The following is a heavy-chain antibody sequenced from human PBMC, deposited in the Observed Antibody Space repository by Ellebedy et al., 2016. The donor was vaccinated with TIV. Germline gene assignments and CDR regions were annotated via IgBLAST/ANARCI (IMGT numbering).Heavy chain of an antibody. Sequence: AASVKVPCKASGFTFTRYGINWVRQAPGQGLEGMGWISGYSGNTDYAQKFQGRVTMTTDTGTNTGYMELTSLTSDDPAVYYCARGSGPNWLDPWGQGTLVTVSS. CDR3: ARGSGPNWLDP. CDR2: ISGYSGNT. CDR1: GFTFTRYG. V-gene: IGHV1-18*04. J-gene: IGHJ5*01. D-gene: IGHD6-19*01.